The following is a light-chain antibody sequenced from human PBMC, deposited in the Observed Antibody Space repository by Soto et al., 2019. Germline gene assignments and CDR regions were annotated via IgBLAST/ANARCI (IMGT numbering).Light chain of an antibody. Sequence: DIQMTQSPSALSASVGDRVTITCRASQRISRWLAGYQQKPGKAPKVLIYKASTSAGGVPSRFSGSGSATEVTLTISSLQADDVAAYYGQQYSGHYSFGQGTKLEI. CDR1: QRISRW. CDR2: KAS. CDR3: QQYSGHYS. J-gene: IGKJ2*01. V-gene: IGKV1-5*03.